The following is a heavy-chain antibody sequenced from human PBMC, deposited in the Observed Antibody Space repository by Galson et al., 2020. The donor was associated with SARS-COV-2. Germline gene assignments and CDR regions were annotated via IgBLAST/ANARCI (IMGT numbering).Heavy chain of an antibody. CDR2: FDPEDGET. CDR3: AREIDQSSGWYHWFDP. V-gene: IGHV1-24*01. J-gene: IGHJ5*02. Sequence: ASVKVSCKVSGYTLTELSMHWVRQAPGKGLEWMGGFDPEDGETIYAQKFQGRVTMTRDTSISTAYMELSRLRSDDTAVYYCAREIDQSSGWYHWFDPWGQGTLVTVSS. D-gene: IGHD6-19*01. CDR1: GYTLTELS.